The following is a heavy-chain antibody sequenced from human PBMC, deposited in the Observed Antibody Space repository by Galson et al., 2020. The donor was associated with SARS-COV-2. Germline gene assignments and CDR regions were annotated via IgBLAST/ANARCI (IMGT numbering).Heavy chain of an antibody. J-gene: IGHJ5*01. Sequence: SETLSLTCPVSGDSIFRSIKYWGWIRQPPGKGLESIGSIYYSGSAYYNPSLKSRVTISVDTSKNQFSLRLTSVTAADTAVYYCARENGYSTTYWFDPWGQGTLVTVSS. V-gene: IGHV4-39*07. CDR1: GDSIFRSIKY. CDR2: IYYSGSA. D-gene: IGHD5-18*01. CDR3: ARENGYSTTYWFDP.